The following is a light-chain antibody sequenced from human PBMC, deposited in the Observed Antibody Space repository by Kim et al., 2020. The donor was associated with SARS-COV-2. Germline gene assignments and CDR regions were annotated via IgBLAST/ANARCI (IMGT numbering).Light chain of an antibody. CDR3: AAWDDSLDSYV. CDR2: SNN. CDR1: SSNIGSNY. Sequence: QSVLTQSPSASATPGQRVTISCSGSSSNIGSNYVYWYQQFPGTAPQLLIYSNNQRPSGVPDRFSGSKSGTSASLAISGLRSEDEADYHCAAWDDSLDSYVFGTGSKVTVL. J-gene: IGLJ1*01. V-gene: IGLV1-47*02.